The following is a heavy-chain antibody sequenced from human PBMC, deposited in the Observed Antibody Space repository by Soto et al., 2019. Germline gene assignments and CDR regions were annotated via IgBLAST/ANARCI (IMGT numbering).Heavy chain of an antibody. CDR3: ARAAEKEWEYGDYVGGAFYY. V-gene: IGHV4-59*01. CDR1: GDSISSYY. Sequence: TSETLSLTCTVSGDSISSYYWSWIRQPPGKGLEWIGYIYYSGSTNYNPSLKSRVTISVDTSKNQFSLKLSSVTAAGTAVYYCARAAEKEWEYGDYVGGAFYYWGQGTLVTVPQ. J-gene: IGHJ4*02. D-gene: IGHD4-17*01. CDR2: IYYSGST.